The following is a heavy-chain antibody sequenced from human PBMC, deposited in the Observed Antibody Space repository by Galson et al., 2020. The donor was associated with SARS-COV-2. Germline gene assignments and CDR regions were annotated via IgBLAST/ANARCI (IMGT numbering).Heavy chain of an antibody. Sequence: GGTLRLSCVATGFTFSRHGMHWIRQPPGKGLEWVAYILYDGSITFYADSVKGRFTISRDNSENTLYLQMNSLRVEDTAVYYCVREDPFDFWGQGSLVTVSS. CDR2: ILYDGSIT. V-gene: IGHV3-30*02. CDR1: GFTFSRHG. J-gene: IGHJ4*02. CDR3: VREDPFDF.